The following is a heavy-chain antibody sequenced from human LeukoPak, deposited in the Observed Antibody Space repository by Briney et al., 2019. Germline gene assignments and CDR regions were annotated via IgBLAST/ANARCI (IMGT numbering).Heavy chain of an antibody. CDR3: ATYGRDGYKGFY. D-gene: IGHD5-24*01. V-gene: IGHV3-30*03. CDR2: ISYDGSNK. J-gene: IGHJ4*02. Sequence: GGSLRLSCAASGFTLSRYGMHWVRQAPGKGLEWVAVISYDGSNKYYADSVKGRFTISRDNSKNTLYLQMNSLRAEDTAVYYCATYGRDGYKGFYWGQGTLVTVSS. CDR1: GFTLSRYG.